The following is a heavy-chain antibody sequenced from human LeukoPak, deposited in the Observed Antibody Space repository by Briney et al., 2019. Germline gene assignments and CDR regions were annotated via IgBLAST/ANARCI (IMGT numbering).Heavy chain of an antibody. J-gene: IGHJ3*02. CDR2: IYYSGST. CDR1: GGSISSYY. D-gene: IGHD3-3*01. V-gene: IGHV4-59*01. CDR3: ARDSDDFRSQQTKETVDAFDI. Sequence: SETLSLTCTVSGGSISSYYWSWIRQPPGKGLEWIEYIYYSGSTNYNPSLKSRVTISVDTSKNQFSLKLSSVTAADTAVYYCARDSDDFRSQQTKETVDAFDIWGQGTMVTVSS.